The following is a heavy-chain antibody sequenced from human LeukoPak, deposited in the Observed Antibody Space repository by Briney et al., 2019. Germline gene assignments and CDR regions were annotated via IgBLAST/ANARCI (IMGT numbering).Heavy chain of an antibody. CDR3: ARWTSRATVTSYYFDY. D-gene: IGHD4-17*01. V-gene: IGHV4-61*08. J-gene: IGHJ4*02. CDR1: GGSISSGGYY. Sequence: SETLSLTCTVSGGSISSGGYYWSWIRQHPGKGLEWIGYVYYSGSTNYNPSLKSRVTISVDTSKNQFSLKLSSVTAADTAVYYCARWTSRATVTSYYFDYWGQGTLVTVSS. CDR2: VYYSGST.